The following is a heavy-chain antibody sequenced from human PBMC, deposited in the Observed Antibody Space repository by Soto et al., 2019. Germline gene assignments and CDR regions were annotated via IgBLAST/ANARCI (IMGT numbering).Heavy chain of an antibody. D-gene: IGHD3-16*01. CDR2: ISYDGSNK. V-gene: IGHV3-30-3*01. CDR1: GFTFSSYA. Sequence: QVQLVESGGGVVQPGRSLRLSCAASGFTFSSYAMHWVRQAPGKGLEWVAVISYDGSNKYYADSVKGRFTISRDNSKNTLYLQMNSLSAEDTAVYYCARDSSFLITALDYWGQGTLVTVSS. CDR3: ARDSSFLITALDY. J-gene: IGHJ4*02.